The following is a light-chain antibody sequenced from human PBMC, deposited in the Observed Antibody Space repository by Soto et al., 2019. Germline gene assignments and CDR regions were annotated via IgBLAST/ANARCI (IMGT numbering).Light chain of an antibody. Sequence: QSALTQPASVSGSPGQSITISCPGTSSDVGGYNYVSWYQQHPGKAPKLMIYDVSNRPSGVSNRFSGSKSGNTASLTISGLQAEDEGDYYCSSNTSSSTVVFGGGTKRTVL. CDR1: SSDVGGYNY. CDR2: DVS. J-gene: IGLJ2*01. V-gene: IGLV2-14*01. CDR3: SSNTSSSTVV.